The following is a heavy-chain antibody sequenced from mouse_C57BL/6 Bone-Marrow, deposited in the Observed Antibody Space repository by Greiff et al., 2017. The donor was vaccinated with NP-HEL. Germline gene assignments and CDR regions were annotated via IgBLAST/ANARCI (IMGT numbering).Heavy chain of an antibody. V-gene: IGHV1-63*01. D-gene: IGHD4-1*01. CDR1: GYTFTNYW. CDR2: IYPGGGYT. Sequence: QVQLKESGAELVRPGTSVTMSCKASGYTFTNYWIGWAKQRPGHGLEWIGDIYPGGGYTNYNEKFKGKATLSEDQSSSTAYIPFSRLTSEDSAIYYWASEELDWYFDVWGTGTTVTVSA. CDR3: ASEELDWYFDV. J-gene: IGHJ1*03.